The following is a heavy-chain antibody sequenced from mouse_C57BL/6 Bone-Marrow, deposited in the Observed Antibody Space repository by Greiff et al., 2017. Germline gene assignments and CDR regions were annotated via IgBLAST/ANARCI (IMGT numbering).Heavy chain of an antibody. J-gene: IGHJ2*01. D-gene: IGHD1-1*01. CDR1: GYTFTSYW. V-gene: IGHV1-5*01. Sequence: EVQLQQSGPVLARPGASVKMSCKTSGYTFTSYWMHWVKQRPGQGLEWIGAIYPGNSDTSYNQKFKGKAKLTAVTSASTACMELSSLTNEDSAVYSVTRRGFTTVVAVDDWGQGTTLTVSS. CDR3: TRRGFTTVVAVDD. CDR2: IYPGNSDT.